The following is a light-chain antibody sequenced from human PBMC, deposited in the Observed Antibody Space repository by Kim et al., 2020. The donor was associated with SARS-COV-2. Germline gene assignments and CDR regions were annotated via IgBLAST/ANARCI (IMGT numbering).Light chain of an antibody. V-gene: IGKV4-1*01. Sequence: DIVLTQSPRYLAVSLGERATFNCTSSQVLSYSSYIPNFLAWYQQKPGQPPKKLIHLTSTRESGVPDRFTGSGSGTEFSLTITNLQAEDVAVYYCQQHYGIPPTFGQGTKLEI. CDR1: QVLSYSSYIPNF. CDR2: LTS. J-gene: IGKJ2*01. CDR3: QQHYGIPPT.